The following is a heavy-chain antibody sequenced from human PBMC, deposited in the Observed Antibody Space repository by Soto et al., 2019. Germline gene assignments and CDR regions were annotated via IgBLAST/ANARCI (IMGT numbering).Heavy chain of an antibody. CDR3: ARDSPDYCTNGVCFGY. CDR1: GGSISSSNW. J-gene: IGHJ4*02. D-gene: IGHD2-8*01. Sequence: SETLSLTCAVSGGSISSSNWWSWVRQPPGKGLEWIGEIYHSGSTNYNPSLKSRVTISVDKSKNQFSLKLSSVTAADTAVYYCARDSPDYCTNGVCFGYWGQGTLVTVSS. CDR2: IYHSGST. V-gene: IGHV4-4*02.